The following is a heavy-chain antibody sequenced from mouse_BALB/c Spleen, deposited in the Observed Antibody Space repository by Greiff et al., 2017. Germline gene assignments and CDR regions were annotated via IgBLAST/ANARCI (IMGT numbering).Heavy chain of an antibody. CDR3: ARGAPGAY. CDR1: GYSITSDYA. Sequence: EVQLQESGPGLVKPSQSLSLTCTVTGYSITSDYAWNWIRQFPGNKLEWMGYISYSGSTSYNPSLKSRISITRDTSKNQFFLQLNSVTTEDTATYYCARGAPGAYWGQGTLVTVSA. J-gene: IGHJ3*01. CDR2: ISYSGST. V-gene: IGHV3-2*02.